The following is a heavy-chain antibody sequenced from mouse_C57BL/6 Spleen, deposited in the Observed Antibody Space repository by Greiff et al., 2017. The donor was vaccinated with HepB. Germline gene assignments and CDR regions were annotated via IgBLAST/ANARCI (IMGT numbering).Heavy chain of an antibody. CDR2: INPSSGYT. J-gene: IGHJ4*01. Sequence: QVQLQQSGAELAKPGASVKLSCKASGYTFTSYWLHWVKQRPGQGLEWIGYINPSSGYTKYNQKFKDTATLTADTSSSTAYMQLSSLTYEDSAVYNSARGGRDYWGQGTSVTVSS. CDR3: ARGGRDY. CDR1: GYTFTSYW. V-gene: IGHV1-7*01.